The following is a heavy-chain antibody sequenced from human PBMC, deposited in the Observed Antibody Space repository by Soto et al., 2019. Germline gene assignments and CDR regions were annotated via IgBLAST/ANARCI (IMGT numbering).Heavy chain of an antibody. CDR2: INHSGST. Sequence: SETLSLTCAVYGGSFSGYYWSWIRQPPGKGLEWIGEINHSGSTNYNPSLKSRVTISVDTSKNQFSLKLSSVTAADTAVYYCARGAPITVVTSFDYWGQGTLVTVSS. D-gene: IGHD2-15*01. CDR1: GGSFSGYY. CDR3: ARGAPITVVTSFDY. J-gene: IGHJ4*02. V-gene: IGHV4-34*01.